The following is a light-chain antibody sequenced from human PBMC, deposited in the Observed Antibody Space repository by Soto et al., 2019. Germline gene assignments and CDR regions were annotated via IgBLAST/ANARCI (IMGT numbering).Light chain of an antibody. V-gene: IGKV1-5*03. Sequence: DIHLTQSPSFLSASVGDRVTITCRPSQAVPNNMAWYQQKPGKAPKLLIYKASTLESGVPSRFSGSGSGTEFTLTISSLQPDDFATYYGQQYNSVSILTFGGGTKVDIK. CDR3: QQYNSVSILT. J-gene: IGKJ4*01. CDR1: QAVPNN. CDR2: KAS.